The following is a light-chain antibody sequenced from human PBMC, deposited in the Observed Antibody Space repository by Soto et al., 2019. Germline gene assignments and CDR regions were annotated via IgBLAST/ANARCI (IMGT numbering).Light chain of an antibody. CDR1: SSDVGGYNY. CDR2: DVS. Sequence: QSVLTQPASVSGSPGQSITISCTGTSSDVGGYNYVSWYQQHPGKAPKLMIYDVSNRPSGVSNRFSGSKSGNTASLTISGLQAEDEANYYRSSYTSSSPLVFGTGTKVTVL. V-gene: IGLV2-14*01. J-gene: IGLJ1*01. CDR3: SSYTSSSPLV.